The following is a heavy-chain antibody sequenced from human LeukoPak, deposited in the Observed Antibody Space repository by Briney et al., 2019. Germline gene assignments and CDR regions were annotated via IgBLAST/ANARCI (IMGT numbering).Heavy chain of an antibody. Sequence: GGSLRLSCAASGFTFSSYGMSWVRQAPGKGLEWVLAISGSGGSTYYADSVKGRFTISRDNSKNTLYLQMNSLRAEDTAVYYCAKSGSYYYYYYMDVWGKGTTVTVSS. V-gene: IGHV3-23*01. J-gene: IGHJ6*03. CDR2: ISGSGGST. D-gene: IGHD1-26*01. CDR3: AKSGSYYYYYYMDV. CDR1: GFTFSSYG.